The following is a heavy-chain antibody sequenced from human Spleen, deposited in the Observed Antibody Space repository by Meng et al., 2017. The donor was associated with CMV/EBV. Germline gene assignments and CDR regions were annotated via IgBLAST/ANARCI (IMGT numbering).Heavy chain of an antibody. J-gene: IGHJ4*02. Sequence: GHPEQSCPVLCKPSPTLAPTCTGSGGSISSYYWSWIRQPAGKGLEWIGRIYTSGSTNYNPSLKSRVTMSVDTSKNQFSLKLSSVTAADTAVYYCARDSWFQEGFDYWGQGTLVTVSS. D-gene: IGHD6-13*01. CDR3: ARDSWFQEGFDY. CDR2: IYTSGST. CDR1: GGSISSYY. V-gene: IGHV4-4*07.